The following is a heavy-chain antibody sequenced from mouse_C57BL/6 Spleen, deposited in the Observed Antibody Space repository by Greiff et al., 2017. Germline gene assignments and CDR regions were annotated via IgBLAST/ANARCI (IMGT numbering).Heavy chain of an antibody. CDR2: ISYDGSN. D-gene: IGHD6-1*01. J-gene: IGHJ2*01. V-gene: IGHV3-6*01. CDR3: ARGQELYYFDY. Sequence: DVQLQESGPGLVKPSQSLSLTCSVTGYSITSGYYWNWIRQFPGNKLEWMGYISYDGSNNYNPSLKNRISITRDTSKNQFFLKLTSVTTEDTATYYCARGQELYYFDYWGQGTTLTVSS. CDR1: GYSITSGYY.